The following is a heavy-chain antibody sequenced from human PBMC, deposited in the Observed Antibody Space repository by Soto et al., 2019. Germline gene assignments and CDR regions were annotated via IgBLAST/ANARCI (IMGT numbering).Heavy chain of an antibody. D-gene: IGHD4-17*01. J-gene: IGHJ4*02. CDR1: GFTFSSYS. Sequence: EVQLVESGGGLVKPGGSLRLSCAASGFTFSSYSMNWVRQAPGKGLEWVSSISSSSSYIYYADSVKGRFTISRDNAKNSLYLQMNSLRAEDTAVYYCARDYLNDYGGNAEDYWGQGTLVTVSS. CDR3: ARDYLNDYGGNAEDY. CDR2: ISSSSSYI. V-gene: IGHV3-21*01.